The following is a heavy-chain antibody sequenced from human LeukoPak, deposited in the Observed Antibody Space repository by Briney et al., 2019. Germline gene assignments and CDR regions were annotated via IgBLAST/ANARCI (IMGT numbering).Heavy chain of an antibody. CDR2: IIPIFGTA. V-gene: IGHV1-69*01. Sequence: SVKVSCKASGGTFSSYAISWVRQAPRQGLEWMGVIIPIFGTANYAQKFQGRVTITADESTSTAYMELSSLRSEDTAVYYCASNPLSIAARPDYYYYMDVWGKGTTVTVSS. D-gene: IGHD6-6*01. CDR3: ASNPLSIAARPDYYYYMDV. CDR1: GGTFSSYA. J-gene: IGHJ6*03.